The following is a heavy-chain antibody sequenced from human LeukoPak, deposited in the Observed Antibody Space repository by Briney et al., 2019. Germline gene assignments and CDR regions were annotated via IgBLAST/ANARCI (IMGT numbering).Heavy chain of an antibody. CDR2: INPSGGGT. CDR3: ARAYPPYYYDSSGYYGTLGY. Sequence: ASVKVSCKASGYSLTTYYMHWVRQAPGQGLERMAIINPSGGGTNYAQKFQGRVTITADESTSTAYMELSSLRSEDTAVYYCARAYPPYYYDSSGYYGTLGYWGQGTLVTVSS. CDR1: GYSLTTYY. D-gene: IGHD3-22*01. V-gene: IGHV1-46*01. J-gene: IGHJ4*02.